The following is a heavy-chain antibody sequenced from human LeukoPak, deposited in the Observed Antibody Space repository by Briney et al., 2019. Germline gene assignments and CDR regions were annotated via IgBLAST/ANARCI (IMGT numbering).Heavy chain of an antibody. CDR2: VNIGGTNT. CDR1: GFTFNDYY. V-gene: IGHV3-11*01. Sequence: GGSLRLSCAASGFTFNDYYMSWIRQAPGKGLEWLSYVNIGGTNTHYADSVKGRFTISRDNAKKSLYLEMNNLRAEDTAVYYCPTDGAGFDTWGKGVMVTVSS. CDR3: PTDGAGFDT. J-gene: IGHJ5*02.